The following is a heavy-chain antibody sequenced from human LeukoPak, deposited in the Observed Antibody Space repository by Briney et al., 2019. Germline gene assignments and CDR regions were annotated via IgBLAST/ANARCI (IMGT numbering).Heavy chain of an antibody. V-gene: IGHV4-59*12. CDR1: GGSISSYY. CDR2: IDYSGST. D-gene: IGHD7-27*01. J-gene: IGHJ4*02. Sequence: SETLSLTCTVSGGSISSYYWSWIRQPPGKGLEWIGYIDYSGSTSYSPSLKSRVTISVDMSKNQFSLQLNSVTSEDTAVYYCARGRPGFFDYWGQGTLVTVSS. CDR3: ARGRPGFFDY.